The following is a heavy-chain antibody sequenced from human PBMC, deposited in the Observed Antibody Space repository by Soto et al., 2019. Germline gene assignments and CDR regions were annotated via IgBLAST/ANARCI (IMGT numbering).Heavy chain of an antibody. CDR2: ISVTGDT. J-gene: IGHJ4*02. D-gene: IGHD6-25*01. CDR3: TKSLSAATSFDY. V-gene: IGHV3-23*01. Sequence: LRLSCAASGFTFSSYAMNWVRQAPGKGPEWVSHISVTGDTYYADSVKGRFTISRDNSKNTLFLQMNSLRAEDTAVYYCTKSLSAATSFDYWGQGTPVTVSS. CDR1: GFTFSSYA.